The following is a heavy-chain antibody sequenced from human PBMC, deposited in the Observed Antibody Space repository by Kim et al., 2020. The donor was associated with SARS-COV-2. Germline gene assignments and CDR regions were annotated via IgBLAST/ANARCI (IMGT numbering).Heavy chain of an antibody. J-gene: IGHJ4*02. Sequence: SETLSLTCAVYGGSFSGYYWSWIRQPPGKGLEWIGEINHSGSTNYNPSLKSRVTISVDTSKNQFSLKLSSVTAADTAVYYCASGRRGYSYGPQIDYWGQGTLVTVSS. CDR2: INHSGST. D-gene: IGHD5-18*01. V-gene: IGHV4-34*01. CDR3: ASGRRGYSYGPQIDY. CDR1: GGSFSGYY.